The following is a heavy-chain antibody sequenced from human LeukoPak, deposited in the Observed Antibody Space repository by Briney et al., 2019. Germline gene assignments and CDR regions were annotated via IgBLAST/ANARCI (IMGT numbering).Heavy chain of an antibody. V-gene: IGHV3-23*01. CDR2: VSGTGDIT. CDR1: GFNFDSYD. J-gene: IGHJ4*02. CDR3: ARAPVTSCRGAFCYPFDY. Sequence: GGSLRLSCAASGFNFDSYDMSWVRQAPGKGLEWVSSVSGTGDITYYSDSVKGRFSISRDNSKSTLYLQMNSLRAEDTAVYYCARAPVTSCRGAFCYPFDYWGQGTLVTVSS. D-gene: IGHD2-15*01.